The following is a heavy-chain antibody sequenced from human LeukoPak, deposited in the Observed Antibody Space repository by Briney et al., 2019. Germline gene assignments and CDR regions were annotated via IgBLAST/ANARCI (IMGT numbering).Heavy chain of an antibody. V-gene: IGHV1-2*02. CDR2: INPNSAAT. D-gene: IGHD1-26*01. J-gene: IGHJ4*02. CDR3: ARIRGGNNYHFDF. Sequence: ASVKVSCKSSGYTFSDYYTHWVRQAPGQGLEWMGWINPNSAATNYARRFQGRVTMTRDTSISTAYMELSRLTSDDTAVYYCARIRGGNNYHFDFWGQGTLVTVSS. CDR1: GYTFSDYY.